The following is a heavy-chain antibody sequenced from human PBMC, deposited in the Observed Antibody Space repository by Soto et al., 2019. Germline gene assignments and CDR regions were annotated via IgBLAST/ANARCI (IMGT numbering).Heavy chain of an antibody. CDR3: ARERFALSDSSVTDAFDI. J-gene: IGHJ3*02. D-gene: IGHD3-22*01. CDR2: IIPIFGTA. Sequence: QVQLVQSGAEVKKPGSSVKVSCKASGGTFSSYAISWVRQAPGQGLEWMGGIIPIFGTANYAQKFQGRVMITADEYTSTAYMELMSLRSEDTAVDYCARERFALSDSSVTDAFDIWGQGTMVTVSS. CDR1: GGTFSSYA. V-gene: IGHV1-69*01.